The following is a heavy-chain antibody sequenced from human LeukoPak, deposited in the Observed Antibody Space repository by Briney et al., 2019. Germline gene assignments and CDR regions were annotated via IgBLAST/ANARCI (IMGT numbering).Heavy chain of an antibody. V-gene: IGHV1-46*01. CDR3: ARDPEPHGYYYGMDV. CDR1: GYTFTSYY. J-gene: IGHJ6*02. D-gene: IGHD1-14*01. Sequence: ASVKVSCKASGYTFTSYYMHWVRQAPGQGLEWMGIINPSGGSTSYAQKFQGRVTMTRDTSTSTVYMELSSLRSEDTAVYYCARDPEPHGYYYGMDVWGQGTTVTVSS. CDR2: INPSGGST.